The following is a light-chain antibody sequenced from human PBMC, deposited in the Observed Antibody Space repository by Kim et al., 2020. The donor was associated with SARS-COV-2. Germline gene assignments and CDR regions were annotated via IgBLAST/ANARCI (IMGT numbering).Light chain of an antibody. V-gene: IGLV1-40*01. CDR2: GNS. CDR3: QSYDSSLSGSV. CDR1: SSNIGASYD. J-gene: IGLJ3*02. Sequence: QRVHITDSGSSSNIGASYDVHWYRQLPGTAPKLLIYGNSNRPSGIPDRFSGSKAGTSASLAITGLQAEDEADYYCQSYDSSLSGSVFGGGTQLTVL.